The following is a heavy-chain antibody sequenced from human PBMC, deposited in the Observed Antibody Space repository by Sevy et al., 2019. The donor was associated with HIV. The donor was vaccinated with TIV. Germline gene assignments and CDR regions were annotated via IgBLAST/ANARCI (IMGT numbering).Heavy chain of an antibody. CDR2: VYYSGST. CDR3: ARRRGVFDY. V-gene: IGHV4-59*01. D-gene: IGHD6-13*01. CDR1: GGSISSYY. J-gene: IGHJ4*02. Sequence: SETLSLTCTVSGGSISSYYWSWIRQPPGKGLEWIGYVYYSGSTNYDPSLKSRVTISVDTSKNQFSLKLSSVTAAGTAVYYCARRRGVFDYWGQGTLVTVSS.